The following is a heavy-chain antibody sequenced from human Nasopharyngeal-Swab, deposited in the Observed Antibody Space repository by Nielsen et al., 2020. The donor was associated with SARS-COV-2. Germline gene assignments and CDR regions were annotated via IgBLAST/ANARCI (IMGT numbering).Heavy chain of an antibody. CDR1: GYTFVTYG. V-gene: IGHV1-18*04. CDR2: VIPYNGNT. D-gene: IGHD3-16*01. Sequence: ASVKVSCKASGYTFVTYGITWVRQAPGQGLEWMGWVIPYNGNTNYAQKFQGRVTMTTDTSTSTAYMELRSLRSDDTAVYYCARGRAIIMKGYYHYMDVWGAGTTVTVSS. J-gene: IGHJ6*03. CDR3: ARGRAIIMKGYYHYMDV.